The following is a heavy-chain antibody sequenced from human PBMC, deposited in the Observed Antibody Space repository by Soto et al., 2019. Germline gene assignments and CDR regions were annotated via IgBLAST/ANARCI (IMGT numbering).Heavy chain of an antibody. CDR1: GFSLSTRGVG. Sequence: QITLNESGPTLVKPTQTLTLTCTFSGFSLSTRGVGVGWIRQPPGKALEWLALLYWDDDERYSPALMSRLTITKDTSKNQVFLTMTNVDPVDTATYYCAHRPRGFTYFFDSWCQGTLVTVSS. V-gene: IGHV2-5*02. CDR2: LYWDDDE. J-gene: IGHJ4*02. CDR3: AHRPRGFTYFFDS.